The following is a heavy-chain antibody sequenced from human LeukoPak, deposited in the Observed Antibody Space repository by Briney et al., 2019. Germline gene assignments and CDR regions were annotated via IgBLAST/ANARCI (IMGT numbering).Heavy chain of an antibody. CDR1: GYTFTSYD. V-gene: IGHV1-8*01. Sequence: ASVKVSCKASGYTFTSYDINWVRQATGQGLEWMGWMNPNSGDSVYAQKFQGRVTMTRNTSISTASMELSSLRSEDTAVYCCARGLTYYDYVWGSHFFRDYWGQGTLVTVSS. D-gene: IGHD3-16*01. CDR3: ARGLTYYDYVWGSHFFRDY. J-gene: IGHJ4*02. CDR2: MNPNSGDS.